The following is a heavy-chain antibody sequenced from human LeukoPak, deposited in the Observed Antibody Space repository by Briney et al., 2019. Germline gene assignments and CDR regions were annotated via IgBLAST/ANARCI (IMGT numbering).Heavy chain of an antibody. CDR1: GGTFRSYG. CDR3: ARGLWLGEYPRDYYYGMDV. CDR2: IIPILGIA. Sequence: SVKVSCKASGGTFRSYGISWVRQAPGQGLEWMGRIIPILGIANYAQKFQGRVTITADKSTSTAYMELSRLRSDDTAVYYCARGLWLGEYPRDYYYGMDVWGQGTTVTVSS. D-gene: IGHD3-10*01. V-gene: IGHV1-69*04. J-gene: IGHJ6*02.